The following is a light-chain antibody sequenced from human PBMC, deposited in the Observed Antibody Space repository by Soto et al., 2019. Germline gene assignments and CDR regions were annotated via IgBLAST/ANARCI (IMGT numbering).Light chain of an antibody. V-gene: IGKV3D-15*01. CDR1: QSVSSN. Sequence: EIVMTQSPATLSVSPGERATLSCRASQSVSSNLAWYQQKPGQAPRLLIYGASTRATGIPARFSGSGSGTEFTLTISSLQPDDFATYYCQHYDSFTWTFGQGTKVDI. J-gene: IGKJ1*01. CDR2: GAS. CDR3: QHYDSFTWT.